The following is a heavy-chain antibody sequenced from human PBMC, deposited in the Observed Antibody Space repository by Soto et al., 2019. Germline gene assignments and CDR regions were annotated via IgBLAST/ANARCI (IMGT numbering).Heavy chain of an antibody. V-gene: IGHV1-69*06. CDR3: ARVTDYDILTGLNYYYGMDV. CDR1: GGTFSSYA. Sequence: QVQLVQSGAEVKKPGSSVKVSCKASGGTFSSYAISWVRQAPGQGLEWMGGIIPIFGTPNYAQKFQGRVTITADKYTSTAYMQLSSLRSEDTAVYYCARVTDYDILTGLNYYYGMDVWGQGTTVTVSS. D-gene: IGHD3-9*01. J-gene: IGHJ6*02. CDR2: IIPIFGTP.